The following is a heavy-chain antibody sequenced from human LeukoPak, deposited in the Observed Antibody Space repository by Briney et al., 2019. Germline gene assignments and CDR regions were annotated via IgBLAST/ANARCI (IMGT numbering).Heavy chain of an antibody. CDR2: ISSSSYI. V-gene: IGHV3-21*01. J-gene: IGHJ4*02. CDR1: GFTFSSYS. CDR3: ARGGELGAPPFDY. Sequence: PGGSLRLSCAASGFTFSSYSMNWVRQAPGKGLEWVSSISSSSYIYYADSVKGRFTISRDNAKNSLYLQMNSLRAEDTAVYYCARGGELGAPPFDYGGQETLVTVS. D-gene: IGHD1-26*01.